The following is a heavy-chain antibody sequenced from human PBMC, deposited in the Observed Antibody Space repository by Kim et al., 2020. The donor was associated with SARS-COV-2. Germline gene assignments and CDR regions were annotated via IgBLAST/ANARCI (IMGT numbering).Heavy chain of an antibody. CDR1: GFTFSSYD. V-gene: IGHV3-13*01. J-gene: IGHJ6*02. D-gene: IGHD3-10*01. CDR2: IGTAGDT. CDR3: ARGVRGVIPYYGMDV. Sequence: GGSLRLSCAASGFTFSSYDMHWVRQATGKGLEWVSAIGTAGDTYYPGSVKGRFTISRENAKNSLYLQMNSLRAGDTAVYYCARGVRGVIPYYGMDVWGQGTTVTVSS.